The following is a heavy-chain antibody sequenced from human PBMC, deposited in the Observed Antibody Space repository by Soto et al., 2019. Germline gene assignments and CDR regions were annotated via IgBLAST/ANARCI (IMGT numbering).Heavy chain of an antibody. J-gene: IGHJ5*02. CDR3: ARDLDSSSWYWFDP. V-gene: IGHV4-31*03. D-gene: IGHD6-13*01. Sequence: SETLSLTCTVSGGSISSGGYYWSWIRQHPGKCLEWIGYIYYSGSTYYNPSLKSRVTISVDTSKNQFSLKLSSVTAADTAVYYCARDLDSSSWYWFDPWGQGTLVTVSS. CDR2: IYYSGST. CDR1: GGSISSGGYY.